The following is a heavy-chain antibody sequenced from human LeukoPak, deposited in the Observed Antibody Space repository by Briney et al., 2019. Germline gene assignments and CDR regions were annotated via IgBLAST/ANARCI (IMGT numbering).Heavy chain of an antibody. D-gene: IGHD1-7*01. CDR1: GYTLTELS. CDR2: FDPEDGET. CDR3: ATPHLPPYNWNYATPFDY. V-gene: IGHV1-24*01. J-gene: IGHJ4*02. Sequence: ASVKVSCKVSGYTLTELSMLWVRQAPGKGLEWMGGFDPEDGETIHAQKFQGRVTMTEDTSTDTAYMELSSLRSEDTAVYYCATPHLPPYNWNYATPFDYWGQGTLVTVSS.